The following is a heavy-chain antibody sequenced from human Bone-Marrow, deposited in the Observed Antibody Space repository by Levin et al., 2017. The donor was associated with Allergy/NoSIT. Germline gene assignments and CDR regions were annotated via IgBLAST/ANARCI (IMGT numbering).Heavy chain of an antibody. CDR2: IYYTGST. Sequence: SQTLSLTCTVSGGSIHGGGFYWTWIRQHPGKGLEWIGYIYYTGSTYYNSSLQSRVSMSIDTSKNQFSLRLSSVTAADTAVYYCAREPRTTKYFDYWGQGTLVTVSS. CDR3: AREPRTTKYFDY. J-gene: IGHJ4*02. CDR1: GGSIHGGGFY. D-gene: IGHD1-14*01. V-gene: IGHV4-31*03.